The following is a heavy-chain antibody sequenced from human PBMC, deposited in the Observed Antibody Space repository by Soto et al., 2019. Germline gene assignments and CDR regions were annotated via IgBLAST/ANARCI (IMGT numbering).Heavy chain of an antibody. CDR3: AGVSWFRGLDV. J-gene: IGHJ6*02. CDR1: GYSVSSNSAA. Sequence: SQTLSLTCVISGYSVSSNSAAWNWIRQSPSRGLEWLGRTYYKSGWNNDYALSVKSRVAINPDTSKNQFSLHLDSVTPEDTAVYYCAGVSWFRGLDVCGHGTPFTVS. CDR2: TYYKSGWNN. D-gene: IGHD3-10*01. V-gene: IGHV6-1*01.